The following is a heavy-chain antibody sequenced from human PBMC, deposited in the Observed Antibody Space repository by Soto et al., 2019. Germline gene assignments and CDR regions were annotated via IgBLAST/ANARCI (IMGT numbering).Heavy chain of an antibody. V-gene: IGHV3-53*01. CDR3: ARDAYYDFWSGYYKGYYYYYGMDV. Sequence: GGSLRLSCAASGFTVSSNYMSWVRQAPGKGLEWVSDIYSGGSTYYADSVKGRFTISRDNSKNTLYLQMNSLRAEDTAVYYCARDAYYDFWSGYYKGYYYYYGMDVWGQGTTVTVSS. D-gene: IGHD3-3*01. CDR1: GFTVSSNY. J-gene: IGHJ6*02. CDR2: IYSGGST.